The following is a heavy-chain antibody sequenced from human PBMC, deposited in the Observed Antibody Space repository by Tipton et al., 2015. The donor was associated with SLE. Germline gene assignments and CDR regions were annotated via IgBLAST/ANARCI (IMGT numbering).Heavy chain of an antibody. Sequence: SLRLSCAASGFTFSSYWMSWVRQAPGKGLEWVANIKQDGSEKYYVDSVKGRFTISRDNSKNTLYLQMNSLRAEDTAVYYCAKRSWGSGSSPWGQGTLVTVSS. V-gene: IGHV3-7*03. J-gene: IGHJ5*02. CDR2: IKQDGSEK. D-gene: IGHD1-26*01. CDR1: GFTFSSYW. CDR3: AKRSWGSGSSP.